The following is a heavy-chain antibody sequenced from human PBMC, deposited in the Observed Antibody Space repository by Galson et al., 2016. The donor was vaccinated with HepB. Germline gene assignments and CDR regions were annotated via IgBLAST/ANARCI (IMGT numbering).Heavy chain of an antibody. Sequence: SVKVSCKASGGTFTSYAISWVRQAPGQGLEWMGGIIPIFGTSNYAQKFQGRVTITADESTSTAYMELSSLGSEDTAVYYCARARDGYNHYYYYGMDVWGQGTTVTVSS. J-gene: IGHJ6*02. CDR1: GGTFTSYA. CDR2: IIPIFGTS. V-gene: IGHV1-69*13. D-gene: IGHD5-24*01. CDR3: ARARDGYNHYYYYGMDV.